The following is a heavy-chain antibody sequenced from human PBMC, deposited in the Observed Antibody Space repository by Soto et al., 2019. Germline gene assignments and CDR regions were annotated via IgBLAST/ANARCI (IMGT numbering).Heavy chain of an antibody. D-gene: IGHD5-12*01. CDR3: ARLVATIRSSYYYYGMDV. CDR2: IDPSDSYT. J-gene: IGHJ6*02. CDR1: GYSFTSYW. V-gene: IGHV5-10-1*01. Sequence: XESLKISCKGCGYSFTSYWISWVRQMPGKGLEWMGRIDPSDSYTNYSPSFQGHVTISADKSISTAYLQWSSLKASDTAMYYCARLVATIRSSYYYYGMDVWGPGTTVTVS.